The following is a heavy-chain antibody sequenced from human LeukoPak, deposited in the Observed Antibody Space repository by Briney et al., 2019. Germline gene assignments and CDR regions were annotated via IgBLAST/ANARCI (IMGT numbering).Heavy chain of an antibody. CDR3: ASVEGYYYDGSGSHDAFDI. V-gene: IGHV3-48*04. J-gene: IGHJ3*02. Sequence: GGSLRLSCAASGFTFSSYSMNWVRQAPGKGLEWVSYISSSSSTIYYADSVKGRFTISRDNAKNSLYLQMNSLRAEDTAVYYCASVEGYYYDGSGSHDAFDIWGQGTMVTVSS. CDR1: GFTFSSYS. D-gene: IGHD3-22*01. CDR2: ISSSSSTI.